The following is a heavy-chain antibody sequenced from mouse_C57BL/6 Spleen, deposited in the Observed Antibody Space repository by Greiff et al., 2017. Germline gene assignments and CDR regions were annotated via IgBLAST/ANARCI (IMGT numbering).Heavy chain of an antibody. Sequence: VQLQQPGAELVKPGASVKLSCKASGYTFTSYWMHWVKQRPGQGLEWIGMIHPNSGSTNYNEKFKSKATLTVDKSSSTAYMQLSSRTSEDSAVYYCAREGDSSGLYAMDYWGQGTSVTVSS. CDR3: AREGDSSGLYAMDY. J-gene: IGHJ4*01. D-gene: IGHD3-2*02. CDR1: GYTFTSYW. CDR2: IHPNSGST. V-gene: IGHV1-64*01.